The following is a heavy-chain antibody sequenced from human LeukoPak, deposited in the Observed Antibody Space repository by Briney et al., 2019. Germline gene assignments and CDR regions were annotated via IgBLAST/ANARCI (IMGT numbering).Heavy chain of an antibody. CDR3: ARDGDPYYYDSSAKGY. D-gene: IGHD3-22*01. CDR1: GFTFSSYS. Sequence: SLRLSCAASGFTFSSYSMNWVRQAPGKGVEWVSSISSSSSYIYYADSVKGRFTISRDNAKNSLYLQMNSLRAEDTAVYYCARDGDPYYYDSSAKGYWGQGTLVTVSS. J-gene: IGHJ4*02. V-gene: IGHV3-21*01. CDR2: ISSSSSYI.